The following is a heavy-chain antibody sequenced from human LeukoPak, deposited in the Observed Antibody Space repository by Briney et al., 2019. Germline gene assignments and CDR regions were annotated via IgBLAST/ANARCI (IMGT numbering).Heavy chain of an antibody. J-gene: IGHJ4*02. D-gene: IGHD7-27*01. Sequence: PSETLSLTCTVSGGSISSSSYYWGWIRQPPGKGLEWIGSIYYSGSTCYNPSLRSRVTISVDTSKNQFSLRLSSVTAADTAVYYCASNWGGDEYYFDYWGQGSLVTVSS. CDR2: IYYSGST. CDR1: GGSISSSSYY. V-gene: IGHV4-39*01. CDR3: ASNWGGDEYYFDY.